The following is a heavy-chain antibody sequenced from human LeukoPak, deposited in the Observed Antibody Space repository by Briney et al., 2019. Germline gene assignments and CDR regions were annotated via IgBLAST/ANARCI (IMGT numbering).Heavy chain of an antibody. D-gene: IGHD1-7*01. J-gene: IGHJ4*02. CDR1: GFTFSSHA. CDR2: ISYDGSNK. CDR3: ARVKVSLELVIDY. Sequence: GKSLRLSCAASGFTFSSHAMHWVRQAPGKGLEWVAVISYDGSNKYYADSVKGRFTISRDNSKNTLYLQMNSLRAEDTAVYYCARVKVSLELVIDYWGQGTLVTVSS. V-gene: IGHV3-30*04.